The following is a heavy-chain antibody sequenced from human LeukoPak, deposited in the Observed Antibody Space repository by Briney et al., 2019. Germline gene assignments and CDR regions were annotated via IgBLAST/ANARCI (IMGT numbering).Heavy chain of an antibody. J-gene: IGHJ6*04. V-gene: IGHV3-48*03. Sequence: PGGSLRLSCAASGFTFSKAWMNWVRQAPGKGLEWVSYISSSGSTIYYADSVKGRFTIYRDNATTSLYLQMNSLRAEDTAVYYCAELGITMIGGVWGKGTTVTISS. CDR1: GFTFSKAW. CDR2: ISSSGSTI. CDR3: AELGITMIGGV. D-gene: IGHD3-10*02.